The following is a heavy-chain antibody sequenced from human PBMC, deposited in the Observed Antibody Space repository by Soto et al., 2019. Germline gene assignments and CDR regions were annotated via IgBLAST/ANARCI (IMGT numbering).Heavy chain of an antibody. CDR2: IYHSGST. J-gene: IGHJ5*02. Sequence: SETLSLTCAVSGYSISRGYYWGWIRQPPGKGLEWIGSIYHSGSTYYNPSLKSRVTISVDTSKNQFSLKLSSVTAADTAVYYCAMGYCSGGSCYLTENWFDPWGQGTLVTVSS. CDR3: AMGYCSGGSCYLTENWFDP. V-gene: IGHV4-38-2*01. D-gene: IGHD2-15*01. CDR1: GYSISRGYY.